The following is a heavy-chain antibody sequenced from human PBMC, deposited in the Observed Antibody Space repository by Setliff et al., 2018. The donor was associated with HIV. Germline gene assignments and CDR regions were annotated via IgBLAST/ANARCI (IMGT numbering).Heavy chain of an antibody. J-gene: IGHJ4*02. CDR3: ATWGRNNWNYFSY. Sequence: SETLSLTCAVSGGSISSSNWWNWVRQPPGKGLEWIGQIYHSGSTDYDPSLKSRVTISVDTSKNQFSLKLSSVTAADTAVYYCATWGRNNWNYFSYWGQGTLVTVSS. CDR2: IYHSGST. CDR1: GGSISSSNW. D-gene: IGHD1-20*01. V-gene: IGHV4-4*02.